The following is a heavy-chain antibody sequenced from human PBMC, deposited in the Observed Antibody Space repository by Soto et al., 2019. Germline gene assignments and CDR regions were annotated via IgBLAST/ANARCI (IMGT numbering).Heavy chain of an antibody. CDR3: ARINSSGWYFDY. V-gene: IGHV1-3*01. D-gene: IGHD6-19*01. CDR1: GYTFTSYA. CDR2: INAGNGNT. Sequence: ASVKVSCKASGYTFTSYAMHWVRQAPGQRLEWMGWINAGNGNTKYSQKFQGRVTITRDTSASTAYMELSSLRSEDTAVYYCARINSSGWYFDYWGQGTLVTVSS. J-gene: IGHJ4*02.